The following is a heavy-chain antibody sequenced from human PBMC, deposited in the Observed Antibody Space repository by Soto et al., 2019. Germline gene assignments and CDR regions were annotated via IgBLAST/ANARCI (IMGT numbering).Heavy chain of an antibody. Sequence: SETLSLTCAVKTESFSHYYWIWIRQSPGKGLEWIGYIDYSGNTNYNPSLKSRVTLSVDTSKNQFSLKLSSVTAADTAVYYCARYSGIAQLTYYDYMDVWGKGTTVTVSS. CDR3: ARYSGIAQLTYYDYMDV. J-gene: IGHJ6*03. CDR1: TESFSHYY. D-gene: IGHD3-10*01. V-gene: IGHV4-34*01. CDR2: IDYSGNT.